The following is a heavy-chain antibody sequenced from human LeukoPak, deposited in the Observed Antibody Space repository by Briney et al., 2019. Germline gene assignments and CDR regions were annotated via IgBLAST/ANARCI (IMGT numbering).Heavy chain of an antibody. CDR2: INWNGGST. CDR1: GFTFDDYG. Sequence: GGSLRLSCAASGFTFDDYGMSWVRQAPGKGLEWVSGINWNGGSTGYADSVKGRFTISRDNAKNSLCLQMNSLRAEDTALYHCARELYGDYVDNWFDPWGQGTLVTVSS. V-gene: IGHV3-20*01. D-gene: IGHD4-17*01. CDR3: ARELYGDYVDNWFDP. J-gene: IGHJ5*02.